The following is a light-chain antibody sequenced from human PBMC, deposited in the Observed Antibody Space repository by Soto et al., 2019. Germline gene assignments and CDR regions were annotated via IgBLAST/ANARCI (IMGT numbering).Light chain of an antibody. CDR1: SSDVGGYNY. CDR2: DVS. CDR3: SSYTSSSTVV. J-gene: IGLJ2*01. V-gene: IGLV2-14*01. Sequence: QSALTQPASGSGSPGQSSTISCTRTSSDVGGYNYVSWYQQHPGKAPKLMIYDVSNRPSGVSNRFSGSKSGNTASLTISGLQAEDEADYYCSSYTSSSTVVFGGGTKLTV.